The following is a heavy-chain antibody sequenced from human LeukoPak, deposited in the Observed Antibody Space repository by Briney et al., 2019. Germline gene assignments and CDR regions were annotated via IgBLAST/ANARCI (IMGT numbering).Heavy chain of an antibody. CDR2: IFYRGES. D-gene: IGHD3-16*01. CDR1: GGSISSSSYY. V-gene: IGHV4-39*01. Sequence: SETLSLTCTVSGGSISSSSYYWGWVRQPPGEGLEWIGSIFYRGESNYNPSLKNRVSVSVDTSKNQFFLKLTSVTVADTAVYFCARLGDVEVNGGTLDYWGRGTLVTVSS. CDR3: ARLGDVEVNGGTLDY. J-gene: IGHJ4*02.